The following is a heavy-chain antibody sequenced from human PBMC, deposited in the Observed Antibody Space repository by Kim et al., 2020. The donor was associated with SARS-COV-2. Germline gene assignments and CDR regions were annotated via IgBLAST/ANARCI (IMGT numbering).Heavy chain of an antibody. CDR3: ARGRGTTMVRGLYGMDV. D-gene: IGHD3-10*01. CDR1: RESFSGYF. Sequence: SETLSLTCPVYRESFSGYFWSWIRQPPGKRLEWIGEINHSGSTNYNPSLKSRVTISLDTSKNQVSLKLNSVTAADTAIYYCARGRGTTMVRGLYGMDVWGQGTTVTVSS. CDR2: INHSGST. V-gene: IGHV4-34*01. J-gene: IGHJ6*02.